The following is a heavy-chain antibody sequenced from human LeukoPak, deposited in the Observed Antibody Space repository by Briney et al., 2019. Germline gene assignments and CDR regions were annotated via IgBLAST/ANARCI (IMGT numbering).Heavy chain of an antibody. D-gene: IGHD2-2*02. J-gene: IGHJ6*02. V-gene: IGHV3-23*01. CDR3: ANDVVVPAAISPGGMDV. Sequence: GGSLRLSRAASGFTFSSYAMSWVRQAPGKGLEWVSAISGSGGSTYYADSVKGRFTISRDNSKNTLYLQMNSLRAEDTAVYYCANDVVVPAAISPGGMDVWGQGTTVTVSS. CDR2: ISGSGGST. CDR1: GFTFSSYA.